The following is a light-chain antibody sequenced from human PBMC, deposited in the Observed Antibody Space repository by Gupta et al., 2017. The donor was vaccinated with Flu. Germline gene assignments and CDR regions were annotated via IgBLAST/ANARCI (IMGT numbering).Light chain of an antibody. CDR3: QSYDSSLSGAV. Sequence: SVLTPPPSVSGAPGQRVTISCTGSSSNIGAGYDVHWYQQLPGTAPKLLIYGNSNRPSGVPDRFSGYKAGTSASLAITGLQAEEEADYYCQSYDSSLSGAVFGGGTKLTVL. CDR1: SSNIGAGYD. J-gene: IGLJ3*02. CDR2: GNS. V-gene: IGLV1-40*01.